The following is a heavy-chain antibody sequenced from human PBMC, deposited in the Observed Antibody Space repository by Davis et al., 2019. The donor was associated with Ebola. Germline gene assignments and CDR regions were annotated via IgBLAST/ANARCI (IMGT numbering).Heavy chain of an antibody. Sequence: PGGSLRLSCAASGFTFSSYSMNWVRQAPGKGLEWVSYIDSSRTTIYYADSVKGRFTISRDNAKNSLYLQMNSLRDEDTAVYYCARDHSGSHYGAYYFDFWGQGTLVTVSS. CDR2: IDSSRTTI. CDR1: GFTFSSYS. D-gene: IGHD1-26*01. V-gene: IGHV3-48*02. J-gene: IGHJ4*02. CDR3: ARDHSGSHYGAYYFDF.